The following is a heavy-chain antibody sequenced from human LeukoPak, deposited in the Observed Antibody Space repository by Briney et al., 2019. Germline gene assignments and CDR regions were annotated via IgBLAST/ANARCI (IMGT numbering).Heavy chain of an antibody. Sequence: PSQTPSPTPAVYGGFFRGFYWRWIPPPPPKGAGLIGGINHSGSTNYNPSLKSRVTISVDTSKNQFSLKLSSVTAADTAVYYCAGIDYKSPGYYGMDVWGKGTTVTVSS. V-gene: IGHV4-34*01. CDR3: AGIDYKSPGYYGMDV. J-gene: IGHJ6*04. CDR2: INHSGST. CDR1: GGFFRGFY. D-gene: IGHD4/OR15-4a*01.